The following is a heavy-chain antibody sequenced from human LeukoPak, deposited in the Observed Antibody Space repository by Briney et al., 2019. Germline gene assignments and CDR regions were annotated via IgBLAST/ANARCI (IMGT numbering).Heavy chain of an antibody. D-gene: IGHD3-10*01. CDR2: IKQDGSEI. J-gene: IGHJ4*02. Sequence: PGGSLRLSCAASGFTFSNFWMSWVRQVPGEGLEWVANIKQDGSEIHYVDSVKGRFTISRDNAQNSLYLHMHSVRAEDTAVYYCTRDRQGSGIYSTDYWGRGTLVTVSS. CDR3: TRDRQGSGIYSTDY. V-gene: IGHV3-7*01. CDR1: GFTFSNFW.